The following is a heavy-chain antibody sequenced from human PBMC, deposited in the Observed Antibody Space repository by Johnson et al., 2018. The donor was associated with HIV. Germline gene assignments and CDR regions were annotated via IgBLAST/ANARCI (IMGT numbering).Heavy chain of an antibody. CDR1: GFTFSNAW. D-gene: IGHD3-3*01. V-gene: IGHV3-15*01. J-gene: IGHJ3*02. Sequence: MQLVEYGGGLVKPGGSLRLPCAASGFTFSNAWMTWVRQAPGKGLEWVGRIKSISDGGTTDYAAPVRGRFSISRDDSETTVYLQMNSLKIEDTAVYYCTTNFWSGFYPDAFDIWGQGTIVTVSS. CDR3: TTNFWSGFYPDAFDI. CDR2: IKSISDGGTT.